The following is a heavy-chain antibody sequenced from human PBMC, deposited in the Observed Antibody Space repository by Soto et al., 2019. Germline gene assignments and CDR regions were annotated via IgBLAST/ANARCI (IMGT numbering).Heavy chain of an antibody. Sequence: SETLSLTCTVSGGSISSSYWSWIRQPAGKGLEWIGRIYTSGSTNYNPSLKSRVTMSVDTSKNQFSLQLSSVTAADTAVYYCARVVEGTVGITTVDYWGQGTLVTAPQ. V-gene: IGHV4-4*07. CDR3: ARVVEGTVGITTVDY. J-gene: IGHJ4*02. CDR2: IYTSGST. CDR1: GGSISSSY. D-gene: IGHD1-26*01.